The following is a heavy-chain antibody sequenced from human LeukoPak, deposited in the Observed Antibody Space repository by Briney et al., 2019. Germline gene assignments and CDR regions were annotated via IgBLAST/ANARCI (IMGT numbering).Heavy chain of an antibody. CDR3: AKDRDGYCSSTSCSPEG. Sequence: PGGSLRLSCAASGFTFSSYAMSWVRQAPGKGLEWVSAISGSGGSTYYADSVKGRFTISRDDSKNTLYLQMNSLRAEDTAVYYCAKDRDGYCSSTSCSPEGWGQGTLVTVSS. J-gene: IGHJ4*02. CDR1: GFTFSSYA. D-gene: IGHD2-2*03. CDR2: ISGSGGST. V-gene: IGHV3-23*01.